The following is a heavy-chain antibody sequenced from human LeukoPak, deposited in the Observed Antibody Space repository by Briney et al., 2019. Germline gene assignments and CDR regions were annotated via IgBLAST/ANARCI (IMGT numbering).Heavy chain of an antibody. CDR3: ARSLVVTSPFDY. J-gene: IGHJ4*02. CDR1: DYTFTTSG. Sequence: SRTASDYTFTTSGLRRVRRAPGQGRRCRGWISAYNGNTIYAQNLQGRVTMTTDTSTSTAYMELRSLNSEDTAVYYCARSLVVTSPFDYWGQVTLVSVSS. CDR2: ISAYNGNT. D-gene: IGHD2-21*02. V-gene: IGHV1-18*01.